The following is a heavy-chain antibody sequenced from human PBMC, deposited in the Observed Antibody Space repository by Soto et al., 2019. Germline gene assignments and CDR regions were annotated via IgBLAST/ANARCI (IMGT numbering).Heavy chain of an antibody. CDR1: GFTFSSYS. CDR2: ISSSSSYI. V-gene: IGHV3-21*01. CDR3: NVPADDAFDI. Sequence: GGSLILSCAASGFTFSSYSMNWVRQAPGKGLEWVSSISSSSSYIYYADSVKGRFTISRDNAKNSLYLQMNSLRAEDTAVYYCNVPADDAFDIWGQGTMVTVSS. J-gene: IGHJ3*02. D-gene: IGHD2-2*01.